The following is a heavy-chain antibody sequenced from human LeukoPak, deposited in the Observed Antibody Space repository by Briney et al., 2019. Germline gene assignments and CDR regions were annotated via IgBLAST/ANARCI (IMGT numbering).Heavy chain of an antibody. J-gene: IGHJ4*02. CDR1: GGSVNSGTYY. Sequence: SETLSLTCTVSGGSVNSGTYYWSWIRQPPGKGLEWIGYISYSGSTYYNPSLKSRVTISVDTSKNQFSLKLSSVTAADTAVYYCARGAHPRGKAHDYWGQGTLVTVSS. V-gene: IGHV4-61*01. CDR3: ARGAHPRGKAHDY. D-gene: IGHD6-6*01. CDR2: ISYSGST.